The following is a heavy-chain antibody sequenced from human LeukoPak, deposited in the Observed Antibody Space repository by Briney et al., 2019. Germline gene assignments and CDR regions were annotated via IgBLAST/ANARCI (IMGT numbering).Heavy chain of an antibody. J-gene: IGHJ4*02. Sequence: SVKVSCKASGGTFSSYAISWVRQAPGQGLERMGRIIPIFGTANYAQKFQGRVTITTDESTSTAYMELSSLRSEDTAVYYCARGEGTLPWPHFDYWGQGTLVTVSS. CDR2: IIPIFGTA. D-gene: IGHD3-16*01. CDR3: ARGEGTLPWPHFDY. CDR1: GGTFSSYA. V-gene: IGHV1-69*05.